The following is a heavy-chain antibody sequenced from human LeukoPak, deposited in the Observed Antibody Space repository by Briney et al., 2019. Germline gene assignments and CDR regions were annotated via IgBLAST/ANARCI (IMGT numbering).Heavy chain of an antibody. V-gene: IGHV1-18*01. Sequence: ASVKVSCKASGYTFTSYGISWGRQAPGQGLEWMGWISAYNGNTNYAQKLQGRVTMTTDTSTSTAYMELRSLRSDDTAAYYCARGDTIFGVVINFDYWGQGTLVTVSS. CDR2: ISAYNGNT. J-gene: IGHJ4*02. D-gene: IGHD3-3*01. CDR1: GYTFTSYG. CDR3: ARGDTIFGVVINFDY.